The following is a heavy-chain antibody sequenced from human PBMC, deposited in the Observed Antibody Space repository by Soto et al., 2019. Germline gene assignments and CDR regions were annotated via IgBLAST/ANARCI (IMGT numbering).Heavy chain of an antibody. CDR3: AKLAATGEAGDY. CDR2: ISGSGDST. Sequence: EAKLLESGGGVVQPGGSLRLSCAASGFTFTTYGMSWVRQAPGKGLEWVSGISGSGDSTYYVDSVKGRFTISRDNSKNTLYLQMNSLRVEDTAVYYCAKLAATGEAGDYWGQGTLVTVSS. D-gene: IGHD7-27*01. J-gene: IGHJ4*02. V-gene: IGHV3-23*01. CDR1: GFTFTTYG.